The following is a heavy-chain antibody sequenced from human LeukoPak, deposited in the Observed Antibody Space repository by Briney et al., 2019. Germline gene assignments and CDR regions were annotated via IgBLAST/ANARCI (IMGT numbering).Heavy chain of an antibody. CDR3: ARDWTPGRSGYFWAFGY. J-gene: IGHJ4*02. CDR2: IIPILGIA. V-gene: IGHV1-69*04. D-gene: IGHD3-3*01. CDR1: GGTFSSYT. Sequence: SVKVSCKASGGTFSSYTISWVRQAPGQGLEWMGRIIPILGIANYAQKFQGRVTITADKSTSTAYMELSSLRSEDTAVYYCARDWTPGRSGYFWAFGYWGQGTLVTVSS.